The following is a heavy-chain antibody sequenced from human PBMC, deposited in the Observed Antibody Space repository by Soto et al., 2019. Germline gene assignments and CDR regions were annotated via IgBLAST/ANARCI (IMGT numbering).Heavy chain of an antibody. CDR3: ASVWFGELLTHYYFDY. D-gene: IGHD3-10*01. J-gene: IGHJ4*02. V-gene: IGHV4-31*03. CDR1: GGSISSGGYY. CDR2: IYYSGST. Sequence: TLSLTCTVSGGSISSGGYYWSWIRQHPGKGLEWIGYIYYSGSTYYNPSLKSRVTISVDTSKNQFSLKLSSVTAADTAVYYCASVWFGELLTHYYFDYWGQGTLVTVSS.